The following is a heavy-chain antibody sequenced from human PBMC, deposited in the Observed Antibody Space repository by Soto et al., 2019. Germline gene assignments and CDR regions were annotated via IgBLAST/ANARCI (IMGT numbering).Heavy chain of an antibody. D-gene: IGHD6-13*01. Sequence: ASVKVSCKASGYTFTGYYMHWVRQPPGQGLEWMGWINPNSGGTNYAQKFQGWVTMTRDTSISTAYMELSRLRSDDTAVYYCARDARIAAAGNYYYYGMDVWGQGTTVTVSS. J-gene: IGHJ6*02. CDR3: ARDARIAAAGNYYYYGMDV. CDR1: GYTFTGYY. V-gene: IGHV1-2*04. CDR2: INPNSGGT.